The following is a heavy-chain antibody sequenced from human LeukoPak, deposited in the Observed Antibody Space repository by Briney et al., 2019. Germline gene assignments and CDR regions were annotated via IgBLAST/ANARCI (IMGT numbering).Heavy chain of an antibody. CDR2: ISAYNGNT. D-gene: IGHD2-21*01. CDR3: ARDEHGLFDP. CDR1: GYSFTSYD. V-gene: IGHV1-18*01. Sequence: ASVKVSCTASGYSFTSYDINWVRLAPGQGLEWMGWISAYNGNTNYAQKLQGRVTMTTDTSTSTAYMELRSLRSDDTAVYYCARDEHGLFDPWGQGTLVTVSS. J-gene: IGHJ5*02.